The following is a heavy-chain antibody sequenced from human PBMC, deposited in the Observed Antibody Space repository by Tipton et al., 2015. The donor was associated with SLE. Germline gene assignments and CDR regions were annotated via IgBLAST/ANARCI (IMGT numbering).Heavy chain of an antibody. D-gene: IGHD5-18*01. CDR1: GGSISSSSYY. V-gene: IGHV4-61*05. CDR2: IYTSGST. CDR3: ARDTAMAVDY. J-gene: IGHJ4*02. Sequence: LRLSCTVSGGSISSSSYYWGWIRQPPGKGLEWIGYIYTSGSTNYNPSLKSRVTISVDTSKNQFSLKLSSVTAADTAVYYCARDTAMAVDYWGQGTLVTVSS.